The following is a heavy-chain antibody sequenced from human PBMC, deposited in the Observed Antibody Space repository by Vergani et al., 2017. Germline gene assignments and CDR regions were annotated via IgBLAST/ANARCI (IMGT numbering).Heavy chain of an antibody. CDR1: GFTLSDYY. CDR2: ISSSSSYT. D-gene: IGHD3-22*01. Sequence: QVQLVESGGGLVKPGGSLRLSCAASGFTLSDYYMSWIRQAPGKGLEWVSYISSSSSYTNYADSVKGRFTISRDNAKNSPYLQMNSLRAEDTAVYYCARVRDYDSSGYDWGQGTLVTVSS. CDR3: ARVRDYDSSGYD. J-gene: IGHJ4*02. V-gene: IGHV3-11*05.